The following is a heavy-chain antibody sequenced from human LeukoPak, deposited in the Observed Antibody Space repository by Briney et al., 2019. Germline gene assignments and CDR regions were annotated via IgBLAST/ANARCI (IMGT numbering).Heavy chain of an antibody. CDR1: GFTFSSYA. V-gene: IGHV3-64*01. Sequence: PGGSLRLSCAASGFTFSSYAMHWVRQAPGKGLEYVSAISSNGGSTYYANSVKGRFTISRDNSKNTLYLQMGSLRAEDMAVYYCARARGGYSYGSFDHWGQGTLVTVSS. D-gene: IGHD5-18*01. J-gene: IGHJ4*02. CDR2: ISSNGGST. CDR3: ARARGGYSYGSFDH.